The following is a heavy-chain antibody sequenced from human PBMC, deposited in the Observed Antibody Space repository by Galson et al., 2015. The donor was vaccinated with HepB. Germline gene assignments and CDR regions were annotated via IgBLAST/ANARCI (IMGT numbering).Heavy chain of an antibody. CDR3: AKGGYYYDSSGLTWWYFDY. D-gene: IGHD3-22*01. J-gene: IGHJ4*02. Sequence: SLRLSCAASGFTFDDYAMHWVRHAPGKGLEWVSGISWNSGSIGYADSVKGRFTISRDNAKNSLYLQMNSLRAEDTALYYCAKGGYYYDSSGLTWWYFDYWGQGTLVTVSS. V-gene: IGHV3-9*01. CDR1: GFTFDDYA. CDR2: ISWNSGSI.